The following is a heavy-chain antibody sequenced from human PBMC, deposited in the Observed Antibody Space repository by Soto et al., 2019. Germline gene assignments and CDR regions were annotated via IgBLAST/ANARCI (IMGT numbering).Heavy chain of an antibody. V-gene: IGHV1-46*01. CDR3: TIVIFRYFDFAY. D-gene: IGHD2-21*01. J-gene: IGHJ4*02. CDR1: GYMFTSYY. Sequence: ASVNVSCQASGYMFTSYYLHWVRQAPGQGLEWVGRINPSGGSTSYAQKFQGRVAVTRDTSTSTVYMELSSLTSEDTAVYYCTIVIFRYFDFAYWCLGSLVIVSS. CDR2: INPSGGST.